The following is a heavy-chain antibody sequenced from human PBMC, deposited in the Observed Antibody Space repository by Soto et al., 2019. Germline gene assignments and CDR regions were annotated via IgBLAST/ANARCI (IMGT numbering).Heavy chain of an antibody. V-gene: IGHV3-23*01. Sequence: GGSLRLSCAASGFTFSSYAMSWVRQAPGKGLEWVSTISGSGGSTYYADSVKGRFTISRDNSKNTLYLQMNSLRAEDTAVYYCAKGSYYDSSGYYRKYYFDYWGQGT. CDR3: AKGSYYDSSGYYRKYYFDY. CDR1: GFTFSSYA. J-gene: IGHJ4*02. D-gene: IGHD3-22*01. CDR2: ISGSGGST.